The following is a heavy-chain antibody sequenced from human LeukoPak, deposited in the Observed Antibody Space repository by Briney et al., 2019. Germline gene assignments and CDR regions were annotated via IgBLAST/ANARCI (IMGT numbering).Heavy chain of an antibody. J-gene: IGHJ4*02. D-gene: IGHD6-19*01. V-gene: IGHV3-23*01. CDR1: GFTSGNYG. Sequence: GGSLRLSCAASGFTSGNYGMTWVRQAPGKGLEWVSGTSGSGSSTYYADSVKGRFTISRDNSKNTLYLQMNSLRAEDTAVYYCAKDTVAAVAVPYWGQGTLVTVSS. CDR2: TSGSGSST. CDR3: AKDTVAAVAVPY.